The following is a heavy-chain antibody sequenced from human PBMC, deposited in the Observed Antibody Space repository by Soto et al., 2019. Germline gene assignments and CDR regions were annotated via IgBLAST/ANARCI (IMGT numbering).Heavy chain of an antibody. CDR1: GFTFSSYA. J-gene: IGHJ4*02. Sequence: VGSLRLSCAASGFTFSSYAMSWVRQAPGKGLEWVSAISGSGGSTYYADSVKGRFTISRDNSKNTLYLQMNSLRAEDTAVYYCAKESPYCSGGSCQYYFDYWGQGTLVTVSS. CDR3: AKESPYCSGGSCQYYFDY. V-gene: IGHV3-23*01. CDR2: ISGSGGST. D-gene: IGHD2-15*01.